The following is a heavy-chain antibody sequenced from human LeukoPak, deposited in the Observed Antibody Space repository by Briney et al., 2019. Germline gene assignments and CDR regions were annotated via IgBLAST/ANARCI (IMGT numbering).Heavy chain of an antibody. V-gene: IGHV3-30-3*01. CDR1: GFTFSSYA. CDR2: ISYDGSNK. J-gene: IGHJ4*02. Sequence: GGSLRLSCAASGFTFSSYAMHWVRQAPGKGLEWVAVISYDGSNKYYADSVKGRFTISRDNSKNTLYLQMNSLRAEDTAVYYCARSSSTSCCDFDYWGQGTLVTVSS. D-gene: IGHD2-2*01. CDR3: ARSSSTSCCDFDY.